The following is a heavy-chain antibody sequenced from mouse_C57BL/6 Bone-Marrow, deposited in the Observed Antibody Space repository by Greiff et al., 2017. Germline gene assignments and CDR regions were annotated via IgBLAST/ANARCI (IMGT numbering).Heavy chain of an antibody. V-gene: IGHV1-4*01. CDR3: ARGAWFAY. CDR1: GYTFTSYT. Sequence: VKLQQSGAELARPGASVKMSCKASGYTFTSYTMHWVKQRPGQGLEWIGYINPSSGYTKYNQKFKDKATLTADKSSSTAYMQLSSLTSEDSAIYYCARGAWFAYWGQGTLVTVSA. J-gene: IGHJ3*01. CDR2: INPSSGYT.